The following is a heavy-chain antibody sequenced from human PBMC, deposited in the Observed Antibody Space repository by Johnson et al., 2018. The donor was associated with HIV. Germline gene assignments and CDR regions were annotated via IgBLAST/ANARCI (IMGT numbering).Heavy chain of an antibody. CDR3: TTEVYRMTAFDI. CDR2: ISYDGSNK. CDR1: GFTFSSYA. J-gene: IGHJ3*02. V-gene: IGHV3-30*04. Sequence: QVQLVESGGGVVQPGRSLRLSCAASGFTFSSYAMHWVRQAPGKGLEWVAVISYDGSNKYYADSVKGRFTISRDNSKNTLYLQMNSLKTEDTAMYYCTTEVYRMTAFDIWGQGTMVTVSS. D-gene: IGHD2/OR15-2a*01.